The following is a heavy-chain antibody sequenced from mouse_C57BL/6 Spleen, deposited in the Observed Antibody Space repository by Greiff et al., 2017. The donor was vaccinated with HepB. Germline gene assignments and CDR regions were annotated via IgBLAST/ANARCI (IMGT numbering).Heavy chain of an antibody. CDR2: IDPETGGT. D-gene: IGHD2-4*01. CDR1: GYTFTDYE. CDR3: TRGGLRRRDAMDY. V-gene: IGHV1-15*01. Sequence: QVQLKQSGAELVRPGASVTLSCKASGYTFTDYEMHWVKQTPVHGLEWIGAIDPETGGTAYNQKFKGKAILTADKSSSTAYMELRSLTSEDSAVYYCTRGGLRRRDAMDYWGQGTSVTVSS. J-gene: IGHJ4*01.